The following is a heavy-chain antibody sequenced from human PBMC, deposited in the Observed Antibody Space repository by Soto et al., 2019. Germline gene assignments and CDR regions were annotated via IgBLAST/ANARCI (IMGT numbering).Heavy chain of an antibody. J-gene: IGHJ5*02. D-gene: IGHD2-2*01. V-gene: IGHV4-39*01. CDR3: ARQGRCSISSCFDVGSPYNYFNP. CDR1: GGSISNSLNY. CDR2: IYYTGST. Sequence: QLQLQESSPGLVKPSETLSLTCTVSGGSISNSLNYWGWIRQPPGKGLEWIGTIYYTGSTYYNPSLKSRVTISVDTSRNQFSLRLSSVTAADTAVYSCARQGRCSISSCFDVGSPYNYFNPWGQGTLVTVST.